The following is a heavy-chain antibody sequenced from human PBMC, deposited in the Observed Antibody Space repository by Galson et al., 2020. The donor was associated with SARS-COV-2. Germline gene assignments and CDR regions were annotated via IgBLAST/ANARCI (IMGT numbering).Heavy chain of an antibody. CDR2: IYYNGDT. CDR1: GGYIRSGGYS. Sequence: SETLSLTCAVSGGYIRSGGYSWSWIRQPPGKELEYIGYIYYNGDTYYNPSLRSRVSMSVDTSENQFSLRLTSVTAADTAVYYCARGLARIDYWGQGTLVTVSS. CDR3: ARGLARIDY. V-gene: IGHV4-30-4*07. D-gene: IGHD2-21*01. J-gene: IGHJ4*02.